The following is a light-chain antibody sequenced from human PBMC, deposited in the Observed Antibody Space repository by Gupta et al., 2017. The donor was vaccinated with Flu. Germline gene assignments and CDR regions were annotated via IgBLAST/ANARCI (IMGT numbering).Light chain of an antibody. J-gene: IGKJ2*01. CDR3: QQYYSTLYT. CDR1: QSVCYSSYNKNY. Sequence: SLAGRATINCNASQSVCYSSYNKNYLAWYQHKPRQPPKLLIYWASTRDCGVPDRFSGSGSGTDFTLTISSLQAEDVAVYYCQQYYSTLYTFGQGTQLEIK. V-gene: IGKV4-1*01. CDR2: WAS.